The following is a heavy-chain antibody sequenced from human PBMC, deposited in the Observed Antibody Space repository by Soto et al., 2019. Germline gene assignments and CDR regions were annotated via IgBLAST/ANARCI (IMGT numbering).Heavy chain of an antibody. J-gene: IGHJ6*03. D-gene: IGHD7-27*01. CDR2: ISSSSSVI. CDR1: GFILSDCA. Sequence: PGGSLRLSXATSGFILSDCAMNWVRQAPGKGLEWVSYISSSSSVIDYADSVKGRFTVSRDNARNSLYLQMNSLRAEDTAVYYCARDLSWGSNWYYYMDVWGKGTTVTVSS. V-gene: IGHV3-48*01. CDR3: ARDLSWGSNWYYYMDV.